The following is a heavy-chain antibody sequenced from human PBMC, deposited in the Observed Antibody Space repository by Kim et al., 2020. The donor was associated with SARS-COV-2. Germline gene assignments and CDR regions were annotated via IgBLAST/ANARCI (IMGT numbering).Heavy chain of an antibody. D-gene: IGHD3-10*01. CDR1: GYTFTSYD. J-gene: IGHJ6*03. V-gene: IGHV1-8*01. CDR2: MNPNSGNT. CDR3: ARGLLVRGVFYYYYYMDV. Sequence: ASVKVSCKASGYTFTSYDINWVRQATGQGLEWMGWMNPNSGNTGYAQKFQGRVTMTRNTSISTAYMERSSLRSEDTAVYYCARGLLVRGVFYYYYYMDVWGKGTTVTVSS.